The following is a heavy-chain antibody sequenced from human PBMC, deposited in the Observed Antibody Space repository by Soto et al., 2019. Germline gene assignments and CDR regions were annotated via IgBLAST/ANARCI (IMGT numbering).Heavy chain of an antibody. Sequence: TSETLSLTCAVYGGSFSGYYWSWIRQPPGKGLEWIGEINHSGSTNYNPSLKSRVTISVDTSKNQFSLKLSSVTAADTAVYYCAKTPMTYDSSGYYSYYFDYWGQGTLVTVSS. CDR3: AKTPMTYDSSGYYSYYFDY. J-gene: IGHJ4*02. D-gene: IGHD3-22*01. CDR1: GGSFSGYY. V-gene: IGHV4-34*01. CDR2: INHSGST.